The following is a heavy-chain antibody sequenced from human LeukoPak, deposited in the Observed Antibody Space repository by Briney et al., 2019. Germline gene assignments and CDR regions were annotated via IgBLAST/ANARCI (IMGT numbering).Heavy chain of an antibody. J-gene: IGHJ5*02. V-gene: IGHV4-59*01. CDR1: GGCMSSYY. CDR2: IYYSGST. Sequence: SETLPLTCTVSGGCMSSYYWSWIRQPPGKGLEWIGYIYYSGSTNYNPSLKSRVTISLDTSKNQFSLKLSSVTAADTAVYYCARGDYYGSGSYYNWFDPWGQGTLVTVSS. D-gene: IGHD3-10*01. CDR3: ARGDYYGSGSYYNWFDP.